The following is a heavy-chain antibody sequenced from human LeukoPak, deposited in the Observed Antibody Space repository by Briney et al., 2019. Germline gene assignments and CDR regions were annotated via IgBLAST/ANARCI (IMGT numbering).Heavy chain of an antibody. J-gene: IGHJ4*02. D-gene: IGHD2-2*01. CDR2: ISSRGSTI. Sequence: GGSLRLSCAASGFSFSDYHMTWIRQAPGKGLECVSYISSRGSTIYYADSVKGRFTISRDNARNSLYLQMNSLRVEDTAVYFCAKDYRTLGLFESWGQGMLVIVSS. V-gene: IGHV3-11*01. CDR3: AKDYRTLGLFES. CDR1: GFSFSDYH.